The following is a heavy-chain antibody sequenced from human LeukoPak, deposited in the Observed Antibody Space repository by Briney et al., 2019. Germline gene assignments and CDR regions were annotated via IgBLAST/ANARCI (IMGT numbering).Heavy chain of an antibody. CDR1: GYTFTGYY. CDR2: INPNSGGT. D-gene: IGHD3-9*01. J-gene: IGHJ6*03. V-gene: IGHV1-2*02. Sequence: ASVKVSCKASGYTFTGYYIHWVRQAPGQGLEWMGWINPNSGGTNYAQEFQDRVTMTRDTSISTAYMELSRLRSDDTAVYYCARDHNQYDILTGYYLSPNYYYYYYYMDVWGKGTTVTVSS. CDR3: ARDHNQYDILTGYYLSPNYYYYYYYMDV.